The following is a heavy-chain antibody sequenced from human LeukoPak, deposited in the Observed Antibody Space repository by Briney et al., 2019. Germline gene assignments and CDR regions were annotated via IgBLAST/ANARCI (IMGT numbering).Heavy chain of an antibody. CDR1: GGSISSYY. CDR2: IYTSGST. Sequence: SETLSLTCTVSGGSISSYYWSWIRQPAGKGLEWIGRIYTSGSTNYNPSLKSRVTMSVDTSKNQFSLKLSSVTAADTAVYYYARDGCSSTSCYVFDYWGQGTLVTVSS. V-gene: IGHV4-4*07. J-gene: IGHJ4*02. CDR3: ARDGCSSTSCYVFDY. D-gene: IGHD2-2*01.